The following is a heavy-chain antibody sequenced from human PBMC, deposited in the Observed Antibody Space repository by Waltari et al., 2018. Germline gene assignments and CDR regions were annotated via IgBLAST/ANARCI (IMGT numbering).Heavy chain of an antibody. Sequence: QVQLVQSGAEVKKPGSSVKVSCKASGGTFSSYTISWVRQAPGQGLEWMGRISPILGIANYEQKFQGRVTITAEKSTSTAYMELSSLRSEDTAVYYCASRSWDATVATGGAFDIWGQGTMVTVSS. V-gene: IGHV1-69*02. CDR1: GGTFSSYT. CDR2: ISPILGIA. CDR3: ASRSWDATVATGGAFDI. D-gene: IGHD4-17*01. J-gene: IGHJ3*02.